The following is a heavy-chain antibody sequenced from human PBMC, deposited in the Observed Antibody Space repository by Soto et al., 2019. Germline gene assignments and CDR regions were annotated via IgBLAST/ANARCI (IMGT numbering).Heavy chain of an antibody. CDR1: GGSISSGGYY. CDR3: AREGSGSYYNRWFDP. D-gene: IGHD3-10*01. Sequence: SETLSLTCTVSGGSISSGGYYWSWIRRHPGKGLEWIGYIYYSGSTYYNPSLKSRVTISVDTSKSQFSLKLSSVTAADTAVYYCAREGSGSYYNRWFDPWGQGTLVTVSS. CDR2: IYYSGST. V-gene: IGHV4-31*03. J-gene: IGHJ5*02.